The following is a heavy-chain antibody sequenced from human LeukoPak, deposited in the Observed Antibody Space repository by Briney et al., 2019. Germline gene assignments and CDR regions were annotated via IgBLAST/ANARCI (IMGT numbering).Heavy chain of an antibody. CDR1: GFTFSSYE. D-gene: IGHD5-24*01. CDR3: AKELGEVEMPYFDY. Sequence: PGGSLRLSCAASGFTFSSYEMNWVRQAPGKGLEWVSYISSSGSTIYYADSVKGRFTISRDNAKNTLYLQMNSLRAEDTAVYYCAKELGEVEMPYFDYWGQGTLVTVSS. J-gene: IGHJ4*02. V-gene: IGHV3-48*03. CDR2: ISSSGSTI.